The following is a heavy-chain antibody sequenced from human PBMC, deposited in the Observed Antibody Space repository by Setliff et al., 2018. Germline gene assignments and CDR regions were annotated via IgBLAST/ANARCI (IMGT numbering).Heavy chain of an antibody. CDR3: ARVPRFTDTRNAFDI. J-gene: IGHJ3*02. D-gene: IGHD5-18*01. V-gene: IGHV4-31*03. CDR1: DDSMNSGAYY. CDR2: ISYSATT. Sequence: SETLSLTCIVSDDSMNSGAYYWSWIRQHPGQGLEWIGYISYSATTSYNPSLKSRISISMHTSRDQLSLQLTAVTAADTAVYYCARVPRFTDTRNAFDIWGQGTMVTVSS.